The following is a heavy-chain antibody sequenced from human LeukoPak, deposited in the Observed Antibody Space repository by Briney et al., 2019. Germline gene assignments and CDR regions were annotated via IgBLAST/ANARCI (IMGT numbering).Heavy chain of an antibody. CDR3: ARVLGCSGGSCYPTVDY. Sequence: ASVKVSCKASGYTFTSYDINWVRQATGQGLEWIGWMNPNSGNTGYAQKFQGRVTMTSNTSISTAYMELSSLRSEDTAVYYCARVLGCSGGSCYPTVDYWGQGTLVTVSS. CDR2: MNPNSGNT. CDR1: GYTFTSYD. D-gene: IGHD2-15*01. J-gene: IGHJ4*02. V-gene: IGHV1-8*01.